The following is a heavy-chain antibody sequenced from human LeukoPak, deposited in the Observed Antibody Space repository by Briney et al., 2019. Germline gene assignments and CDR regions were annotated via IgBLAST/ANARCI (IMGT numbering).Heavy chain of an antibody. CDR3: AKDLRRGYSYGYGDY. Sequence: GSLRLSCAASGFTFSSYAMSWVRQAPGKGLEWVSAISGSGGSTYYADSVKGRFTISRDNSKNTLYLQMNSLRAEDTAVYYCAKDLRRGYSYGYGDYWGQGTLVTVSS. CDR1: GFTFSSYA. D-gene: IGHD5-18*01. J-gene: IGHJ4*02. V-gene: IGHV3-23*01. CDR2: ISGSGGST.